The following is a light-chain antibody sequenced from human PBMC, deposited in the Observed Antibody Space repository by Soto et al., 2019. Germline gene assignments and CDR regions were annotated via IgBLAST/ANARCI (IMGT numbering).Light chain of an antibody. CDR1: SSNIGSNY. J-gene: IGLJ2*01. V-gene: IGLV1-47*01. CDR3: AAWDDSLSV. CDR2: RNN. Sequence: QSVLTQPPSASGTPGQRVTISCSGSSSNIGSNYVYWYQQLPGTAPKLLIYRNNQRPSGVPDRFYGSKSGTSASLAISGLRSEDEADYYCAAWDDSLSVFGGGTKLTVL.